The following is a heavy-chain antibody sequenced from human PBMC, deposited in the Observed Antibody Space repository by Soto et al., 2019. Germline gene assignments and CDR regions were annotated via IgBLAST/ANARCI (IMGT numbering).Heavy chain of an antibody. Sequence: GGSLRLSCTASGFSFSDRYMDWVRQAPGKGLEWVGRIRTKLNRYSSDYAASVAGRFAISRDDSRNSLYLQMNSLRTEDTAVYYCASSTTSCHGGVCSLDYWGQGTMVTVSS. V-gene: IGHV3-72*01. CDR1: GFSFSDRY. J-gene: IGHJ4*02. CDR3: ASSTTSCHGGVCSLDY. CDR2: IRTKLNRYSS. D-gene: IGHD2-2*01.